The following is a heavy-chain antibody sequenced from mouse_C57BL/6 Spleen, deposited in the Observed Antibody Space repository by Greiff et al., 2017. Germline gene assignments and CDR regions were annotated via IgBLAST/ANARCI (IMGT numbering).Heavy chain of an antibody. CDR1: GFTFSDYG. CDR3: ASGGLRRDYYAMDS. J-gene: IGHJ4*01. D-gene: IGHD2-4*01. Sequence: DVQLVESGGGLVKPGGSLKLSCAASGFTFSDYGMHWVRQAPAKGLAWVAYISSGSSTIYYADTVKGRFTISRANAKKTVFLQMTRLRSWDTAMNYCASGGLRRDYYAMDSWGQGTSVTVSA. CDR2: ISSGSSTI. V-gene: IGHV5-17*01.